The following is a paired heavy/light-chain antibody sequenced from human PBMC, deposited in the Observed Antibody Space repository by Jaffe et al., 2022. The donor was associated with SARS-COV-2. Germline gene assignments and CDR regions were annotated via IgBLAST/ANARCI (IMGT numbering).Heavy chain of an antibody. D-gene: IGHD3-22*01. Sequence: QVTLRESGPALVKPTQTLTLTCTFSGFSLSTSGMCVSWIRQPPGKALEWLALIDWDDDKYYSTSLKTRLTISKDTSKNQVVLTMTNMDPVDTATYYCARFHYYDSSGYYLRPGSFDIWGQGTMVTVSS. CDR3: ARFHYYDSSGYYLRPGSFDI. CDR1: GFSLSTSGMC. V-gene: IGHV2-70*01. CDR2: IDWDDDK. J-gene: IGHJ3*02.
Light chain of an antibody. CDR1: SSDVGSYNL. Sequence: QSALTQPASVSGSPGQSITISCTGTSSDVGSYNLVSWYQQHPGKAPKLMIYEGSKRPSGVSNRFSGSKSGNTASLTISGLQAEDEADYYCCSYAGSSTSWVFGGGTKLTVL. CDR3: CSYAGSSTSWV. CDR2: EGS. J-gene: IGLJ3*02. V-gene: IGLV2-23*01.